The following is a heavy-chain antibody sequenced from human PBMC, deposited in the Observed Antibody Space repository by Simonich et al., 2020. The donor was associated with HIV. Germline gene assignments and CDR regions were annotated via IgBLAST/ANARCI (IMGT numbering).Heavy chain of an antibody. D-gene: IGHD4-17*01. CDR1: GLTFSSYW. Sequence: EVQLVESGGGLVQPGGSLRLSCAASGLTFSSYWMYWVRQAPGRGRRCVSLSYTYGSDTSYADSVKGLFTISRNHAKNTLYLPMNSRRAEDTAVYYCARSTVANYYYYGMDVWGQGTTVTVSS. V-gene: IGHV3-74*01. CDR2: SYTYGSDT. CDR3: ARSTVANYYYYGMDV. J-gene: IGHJ6*02.